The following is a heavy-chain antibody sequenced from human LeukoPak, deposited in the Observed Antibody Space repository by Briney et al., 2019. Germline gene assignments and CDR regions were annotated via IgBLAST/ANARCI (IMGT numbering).Heavy chain of an antibody. CDR2: INPNSGGT. Sequence: ASVKVSCKASGYTFSDYYIHWVRQAPGQGLEWMGWINPNSGGTNYAQKFQGRVTMTRDTSISTAYMELSRLRSDDTAVYYCARVRDGYNHFSPGYDYWGQGTLVTVSS. CDR1: GYTFSDYY. D-gene: IGHD5-24*01. J-gene: IGHJ4*02. V-gene: IGHV1-2*02. CDR3: ARVRDGYNHFSPGYDY.